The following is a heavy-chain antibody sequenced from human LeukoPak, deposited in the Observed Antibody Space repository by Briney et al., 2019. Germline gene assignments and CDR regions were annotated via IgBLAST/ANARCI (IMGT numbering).Heavy chain of an antibody. CDR3: ARAHTTGWRDYFLDS. CDR2: LSYSGST. J-gene: IGHJ4*02. D-gene: IGHD6-19*01. V-gene: IGHV4-59*01. Sequence: SETLSLTCTVSGGSISSSYWSWIRQPPGEGLEWIGYLSYSGSTNYNPSLKSRVTISEDTSKNQFSLKLSSVTAADTAVYYCARAHTTGWRDYFLDSWGPGALVTVSS. CDR1: GGSISSSY.